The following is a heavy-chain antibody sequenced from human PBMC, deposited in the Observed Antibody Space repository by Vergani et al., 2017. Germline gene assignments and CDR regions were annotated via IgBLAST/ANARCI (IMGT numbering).Heavy chain of an antibody. D-gene: IGHD6-13*01. CDR1: GGSISSYY. V-gene: IGHV4-59*08. Sequence: QVQLPESGPGLVKPSETLSLTCTVSGGSISSYYWSWIRQPPGKGLEWIGYIYYSGSTNYNPSLKSRVTISVDTSKNQFSLKLSSVTAADTAVYYCARAQQLSGWFDPWGQGTLVTVSS. CDR2: IYYSGST. J-gene: IGHJ5*02. CDR3: ARAQQLSGWFDP.